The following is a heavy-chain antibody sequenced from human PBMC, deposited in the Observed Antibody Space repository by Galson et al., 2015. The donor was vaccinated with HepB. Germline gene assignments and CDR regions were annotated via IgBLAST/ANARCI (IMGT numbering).Heavy chain of an antibody. D-gene: IGHD3-3*01. V-gene: IGHV1-46*01. CDR3: VRGNTIFGVVMNYGMDV. CDR1: GYTFTSYY. CDR2: INPSGGST. J-gene: IGHJ6*02. Sequence: SVKVSCKASGYTFTSYYIHWVRQAPGQGLEWMGIINPSGGSTKYTQKFQGRITMTRDTSTSTVYMELSSLRSEDTAVYYCVRGNTIFGVVMNYGMDVWGQGTTVAGSS.